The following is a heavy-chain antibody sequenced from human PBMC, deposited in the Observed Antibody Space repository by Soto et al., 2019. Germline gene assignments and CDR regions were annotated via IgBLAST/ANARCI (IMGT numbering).Heavy chain of an antibody. CDR3: ARTYDDFWSGYPQGYFDY. CDR2: ISSNGGST. V-gene: IGHV3-64*02. D-gene: IGHD3-3*01. J-gene: IGHJ4*02. Sequence: EVQLVESGEGLVQPGGSLRPSCAASGFTFSNYAMHWVRQAPGKGLEYVSAISSNGGSTFYADSVKGRFTISRDNSKNTLYLQMGSLSAEDMAVYYCARTYDDFWSGYPQGYFDYWGQGTLVTVSS. CDR1: GFTFSNYA.